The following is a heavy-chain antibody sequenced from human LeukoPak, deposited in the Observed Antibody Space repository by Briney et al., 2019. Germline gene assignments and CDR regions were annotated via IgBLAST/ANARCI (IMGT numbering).Heavy chain of an antibody. D-gene: IGHD2-21*01. J-gene: IGHJ3*02. Sequence: GGSLRLSCEGSGFTFSNYWMTWVRQAPGTGLEWVANIKPDGSEKHYADSVEGRFTISRDNAKNSLYLQMNSLRAEDTAVYYCARDLDTYVVLIAYDTFDIWGQGTMVTVSS. V-gene: IGHV3-7*01. CDR1: GFTFSNYW. CDR3: ARDLDTYVVLIAYDTFDI. CDR2: IKPDGSEK.